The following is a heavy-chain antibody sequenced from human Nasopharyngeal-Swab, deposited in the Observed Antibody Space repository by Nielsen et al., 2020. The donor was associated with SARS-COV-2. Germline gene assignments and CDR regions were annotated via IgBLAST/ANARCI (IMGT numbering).Heavy chain of an antibody. CDR2: INHSGST. CDR1: GFTFSDYY. D-gene: IGHD5-12*01. Sequence: ESLKISCAASGFTFSDYYWSWIRQPPGKGLEWIGEINHSGSTNYNPSLKSRVTISVDTSKNQFSLKLSSVTAADTAVYYCARVVSGCDPYYFDYWGQGTLVTVSS. CDR3: ARVVSGCDPYYFDY. V-gene: IGHV4-34*01. J-gene: IGHJ4*02.